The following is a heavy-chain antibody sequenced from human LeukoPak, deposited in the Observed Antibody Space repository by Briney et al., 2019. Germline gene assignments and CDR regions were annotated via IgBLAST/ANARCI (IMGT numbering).Heavy chain of an antibody. CDR2: ISSSKTDI. V-gene: IGHV3-21*01. CDR1: GFTFNTYN. J-gene: IGHJ4*02. CDR3: VREGRSISVWCSGGSCYDFDY. D-gene: IGHD2-15*01. Sequence: GGSLRHSCAASGFTFNTYNMNWVRQAPGKGLEWVSSISSSKTDIYYADSVRGRFTIFRDNVKNSLYLQMNSLRAEDTAVYYCVREGRSISVWCSGGSCYDFDYWGQGTLVTVSS.